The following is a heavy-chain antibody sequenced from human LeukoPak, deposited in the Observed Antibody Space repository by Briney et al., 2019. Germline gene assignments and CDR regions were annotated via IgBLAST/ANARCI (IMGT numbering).Heavy chain of an antibody. D-gene: IGHD4-17*01. CDR3: ARGPDYGDSDFDY. CDR1: GFTVSSNY. CDR2: IYSGGST. V-gene: IGHV3-53*01. J-gene: IGHJ4*02. Sequence: GGSLRLSCSASGFTVSSNYMSWVRQAPGKGLEWVSVIYSGGSTYYADSVKGRFTISRDNSKNTLYLQMNSLRAEDTAVYYCARGPDYGDSDFDYWGQGTLVTVSS.